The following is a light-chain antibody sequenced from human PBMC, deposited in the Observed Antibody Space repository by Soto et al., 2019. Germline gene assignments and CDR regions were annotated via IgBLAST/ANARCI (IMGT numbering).Light chain of an antibody. CDR1: SSNIGAGYD. CDR2: GNS. J-gene: IGLJ1*01. V-gene: IGLV1-40*01. Sequence: QSALTQPPSVSGAPGQRVTISCTGSSSNIGAGYDVHWYQQRPGTAPKLLIFGNSNRPSGVPDRFSGSKSGTSASLAITGLQSEDEADYYCAAWDDSLNGSYVFGTGTKVTVL. CDR3: AAWDDSLNGSYV.